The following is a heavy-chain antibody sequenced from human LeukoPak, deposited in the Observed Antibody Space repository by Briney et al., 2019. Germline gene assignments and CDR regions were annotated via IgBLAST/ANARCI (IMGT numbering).Heavy chain of an antibody. CDR2: ISTSSITK. CDR3: AKEMGFCSGGSCYWWFDS. Sequence: GGSLRLSCAASGFTFSTYSMSWVRQAPGKGPEWLSYISTSSITKYYADSVKGRFTISRDDAKNSLSLQMNSLGADDTAVYYCAKEMGFCSGGSCYWWFDSWGQGTLVTVSS. V-gene: IGHV3-48*01. J-gene: IGHJ5*01. D-gene: IGHD2-15*01. CDR1: GFTFSTYS.